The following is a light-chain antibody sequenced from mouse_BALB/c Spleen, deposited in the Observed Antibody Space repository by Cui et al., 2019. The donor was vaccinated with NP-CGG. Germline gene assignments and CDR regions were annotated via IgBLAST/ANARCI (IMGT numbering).Light chain of an antibody. V-gene: IGLV1*01. CDR1: IGAIATSNY. Sequence: QAVVTQESALTTSPGETFTLTCRSSIGAIATSNYANWVQEKPDHLFTGLIGGTNNRAPGVPARFSGSLIGDKAALTITGAHTEDEAIYFCALWYSNHWVFGGGTKLTVL. CDR3: ALWYSNHWV. CDR2: GTN. J-gene: IGLJ1*01.